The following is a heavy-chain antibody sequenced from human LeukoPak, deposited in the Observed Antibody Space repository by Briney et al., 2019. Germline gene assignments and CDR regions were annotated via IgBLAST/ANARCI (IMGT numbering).Heavy chain of an antibody. CDR3: ARENIVARNYYYYGMDV. J-gene: IGHJ6*02. Sequence: SETLSLTCTVSGGSISSYYWSWIRQPPGKGLEWIGYIYYSGSTNYNPSLKSRVTISVDTSKNQFSLKLSSVTAADTAVYYCARENIVARNYYYYGMDVWGQGTTVTVSS. D-gene: IGHD5-12*01. CDR1: GGSISSYY. CDR2: IYYSGST. V-gene: IGHV4-59*01.